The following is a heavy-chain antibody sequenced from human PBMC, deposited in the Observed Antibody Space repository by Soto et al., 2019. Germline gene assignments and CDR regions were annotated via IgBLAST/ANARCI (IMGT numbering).Heavy chain of an antibody. D-gene: IGHD5-18*01. J-gene: IGHJ4*02. CDR2: IWSDGSNK. CDR3: GRDGALGYTAVVES. Sequence: QVQLVESGGGVVQPGKSLRLSCAASGFTFSTYGMHWVRQAPGKGLEWVAVIWSDGSNKYHVDSLKGRFTISRDNSKKSLYLQMNNLRAEDTAVYYCGRDGALGYTAVVESWGQGTLVIVSS. CDR1: GFTFSTYG. V-gene: IGHV3-33*01.